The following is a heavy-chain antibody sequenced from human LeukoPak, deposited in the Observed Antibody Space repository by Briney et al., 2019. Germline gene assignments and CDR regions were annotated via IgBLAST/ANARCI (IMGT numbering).Heavy chain of an antibody. V-gene: IGHV3-43*02. D-gene: IGHD3-22*01. CDR2: ISGDGGST. J-gene: IGHJ4*02. CDR3: AKSPVYYYDSSGYLLYYFDY. CDR1: GFTFDDYA. Sequence: GGSLRLSCAGSGFTFDDYAMHWVRQAPGKGLEWVSLISGDGGSTYYADSVKGRFTISRDNSKNSLYLQMNSLRTEDTALYYCAKSPVYYYDSSGYLLYYFDYWGQGTLVTVSS.